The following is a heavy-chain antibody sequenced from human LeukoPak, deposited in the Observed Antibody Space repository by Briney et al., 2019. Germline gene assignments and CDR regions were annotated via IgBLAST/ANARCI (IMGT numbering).Heavy chain of an antibody. V-gene: IGHV3-48*04. CDR2: ISSSSSTI. Sequence: PGGSLRLSCAASGFTFSSYSMNRVRQAPGKGLEWVSYISSSSSTIYYADSVKGRFTISRDNAKNSLYLQMNSMRAEDTAVYYCASGLGSSGTFDYWGQGTLVTVSS. CDR3: ASGLGSSGTFDY. D-gene: IGHD6-19*01. CDR1: GFTFSSYS. J-gene: IGHJ4*02.